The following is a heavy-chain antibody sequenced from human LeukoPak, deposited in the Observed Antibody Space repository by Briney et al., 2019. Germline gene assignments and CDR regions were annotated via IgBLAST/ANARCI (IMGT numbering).Heavy chain of an antibody. J-gene: IGHJ3*02. CDR3: ARGLSGGLTIFGVVIIVDAFDI. Sequence: ASVKVSCKASGGTFSSYAISWVRQAPGQGLEWMGGIIPIFGTANYAQKFQGRVTITRNTSISTAYMGLSSLRSEDTAVYYCARGLSGGLTIFGVVIIVDAFDIWGQGTMVTVSS. CDR1: GGTFSSYA. V-gene: IGHV1-69*05. D-gene: IGHD3-3*01. CDR2: IIPIFGTA.